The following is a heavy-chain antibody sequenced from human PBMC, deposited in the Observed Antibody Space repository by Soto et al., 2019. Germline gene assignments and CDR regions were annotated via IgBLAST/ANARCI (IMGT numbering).Heavy chain of an antibody. Sequence: LSLTCTVSGGSFSGSSYYWGWIRQPPGKGLEWIGSVSYSGNTYYNPSLKSRVTLSVGTSKNQFSLKLSSVTAADTAMYYCARHPGYYYVMDVWGQGTTVTVSS. J-gene: IGHJ6*02. V-gene: IGHV4-39*01. CDR1: GGSFSGSSYY. CDR2: VSYSGNT. CDR3: ARHPGYYYVMDV.